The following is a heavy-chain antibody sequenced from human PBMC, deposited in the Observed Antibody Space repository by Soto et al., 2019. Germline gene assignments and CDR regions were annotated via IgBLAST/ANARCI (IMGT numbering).Heavy chain of an antibody. CDR3: ARVAGSSRGYFDY. J-gene: IGHJ4*02. CDR1: GDSLNTGGYS. CDR2: IYHSGIT. V-gene: IGHV4-30-2*01. D-gene: IGHD6-6*01. Sequence: ASETLSLTGAASGDSLNTGGYSWSWIRQPPGKGLEWIGYIYHSGITSYSPSLKSRVTISADRSNNQFSLRLSSVTAADTAVYYCARVAGSSRGYFDYWGQGTLVTVSS.